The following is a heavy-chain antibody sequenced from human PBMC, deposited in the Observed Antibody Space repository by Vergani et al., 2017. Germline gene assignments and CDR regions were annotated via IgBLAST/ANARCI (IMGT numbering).Heavy chain of an antibody. CDR2: ITYEGSNV. CDR1: GFPFSGYG. J-gene: IGHJ6*02. D-gene: IGHD5-12*01. CDR3: ARDRVDIVATTTYYYYYYGMDV. V-gene: IGHV3-30*03. Sequence: QVVESGGGVVQPGRSLRLSCAGSGFPFSGYGMHWVRQAPGKGLEWVAMITYEGSNVEYADSVNGRFTISRHNSKNTLYLQMNSLRAEDTAVYYCARDRVDIVATTTYYYYYYGMDVWGQGTTVTVSS.